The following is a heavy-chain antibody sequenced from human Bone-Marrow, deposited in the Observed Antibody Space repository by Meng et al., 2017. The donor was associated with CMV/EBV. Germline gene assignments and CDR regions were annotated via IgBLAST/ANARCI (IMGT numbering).Heavy chain of an antibody. V-gene: IGHV1-46*01. Sequence: ALVKVSCKASGYTSTSYYMHWVRQAPGQGLEWMGIINPSGGSTSYAQKFQGRVTMTRDTSTSTVYMELSSLRSEDTAVYYCASRKDIVVVPAASDAFDIWGQGTRVTVSS. CDR3: ASRKDIVVVPAASDAFDI. CDR1: GYTSTSYY. D-gene: IGHD2-2*01. J-gene: IGHJ3*02. CDR2: INPSGGST.